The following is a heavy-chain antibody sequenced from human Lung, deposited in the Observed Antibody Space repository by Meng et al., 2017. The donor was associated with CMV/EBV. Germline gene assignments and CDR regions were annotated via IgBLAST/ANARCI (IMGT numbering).Heavy chain of an antibody. D-gene: IGHD2-21*02. CDR3: ARLVYCGGACYSALDY. V-gene: IGHV1-18*01. CDR2: IRTYNGKT. CDR1: GYTFTTYG. J-gene: IGHJ4*02. Sequence: QVELVQSGAEGKKPGASVEVSCKASGYTFTTYGITWVRQDPGQGLEWMGWIRTYNGKTDYAQKLQGRVTMTTDTSTSTAYMELRSLKSDDTAVYYCARLVYCGGACYSALDYWGQGTLVTVSS.